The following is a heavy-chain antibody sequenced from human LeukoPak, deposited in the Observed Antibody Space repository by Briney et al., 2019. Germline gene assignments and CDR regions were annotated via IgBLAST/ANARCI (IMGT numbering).Heavy chain of an antibody. CDR3: ATVPYYGGNSGYYYYGMDV. Sequence: GASVKVSCKASGGTFISYAISWVRQAPGQGLEWMGGIIPIFGTANYAQKFQGRVTMTEDTSTDTAYMELSSLRSEDTAVYYCATVPYYGGNSGYYYYGMDVWGQGTTVTVSS. CDR2: IIPIFGTA. J-gene: IGHJ6*02. CDR1: GGTFISYA. D-gene: IGHD4-23*01. V-gene: IGHV1-69*06.